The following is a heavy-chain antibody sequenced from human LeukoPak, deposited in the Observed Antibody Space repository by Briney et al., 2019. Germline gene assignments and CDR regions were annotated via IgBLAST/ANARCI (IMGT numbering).Heavy chain of an antibody. CDR3: ATCGDDCDPRETAWVDFLH. D-gene: IGHD2-21*02. CDR1: GLTVSRKF. CDR2: IYDDGST. J-gene: IGHJ1*01. Sequence: GGSLRLSCVVSGLTVSRKFMNWVRQAPGKGLEWVSGIYDDGSTFYADSVKGRFSISRDSSRNTLSLQMSSLRAEDTAVYFCATCGDDCDPRETAWVDFLHWGQGTLVTVSS. V-gene: IGHV3-66*01.